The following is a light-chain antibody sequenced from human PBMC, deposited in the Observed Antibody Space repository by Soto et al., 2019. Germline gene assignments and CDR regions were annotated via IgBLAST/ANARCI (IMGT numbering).Light chain of an antibody. CDR2: GAS. CDR1: QSVAGN. V-gene: IGKV3D-15*01. J-gene: IGKJ5*01. Sequence: EIVLTQSPGILSLSPGERATLPRRASQSVAGNYLARYRQKPGQAPRLLIYGASNRATGIPARFSGSWSGTEFTLTISSLQSEDFAVYYCQQYNNWITFGQGTRLEIK. CDR3: QQYNNWIT.